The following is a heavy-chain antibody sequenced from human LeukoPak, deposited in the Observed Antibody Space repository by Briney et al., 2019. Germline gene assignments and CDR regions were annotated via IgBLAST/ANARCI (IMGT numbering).Heavy chain of an antibody. V-gene: IGHV3-33*03. J-gene: IGHJ4*02. CDR3: ARTIAVAGPYYFDY. CDR2: IWYDGSNK. Sequence: PGGSLRLSCAASGFTFSSSGMHWVRQAPGKGLEWVAVIWYDGSNKYYAESVKGRFTISRDNSKNTLFLQMTSLRADDSAVYYCARTIAVAGPYYFDYWGQGTLVTVSS. CDR1: GFTFSSSG. D-gene: IGHD6-19*01.